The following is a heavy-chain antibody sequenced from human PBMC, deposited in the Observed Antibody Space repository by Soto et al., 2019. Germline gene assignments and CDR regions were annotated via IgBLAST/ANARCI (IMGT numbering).Heavy chain of an antibody. Sequence: QVQLVESGGGVVQPGRSLRLSCAASGFTFSSYGMHWVRQAPGKGLDWVALIWYDGSNKYYADSVKGRFTISSDNSKNTLDLQMNSLRAEDTAVYYCARDSVYSVSYLDNWGQGTLVTVSS. J-gene: IGHJ4*02. CDR1: GFTFSSYG. V-gene: IGHV3-33*01. CDR3: ARDSVYSVSYLDN. CDR2: IWYDGSNK. D-gene: IGHD1-26*01.